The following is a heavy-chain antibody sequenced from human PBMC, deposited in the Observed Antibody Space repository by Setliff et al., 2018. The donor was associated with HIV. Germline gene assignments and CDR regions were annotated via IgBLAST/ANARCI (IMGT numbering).Heavy chain of an antibody. J-gene: IGHJ1*01. CDR3: VRQWGHGLGHFDF. CDR2: VHHSGSS. Sequence: SETLSLTCDVPGYSVSRDSYWGWVRQSPGKGLEWIGNVHHSGSSYYNPSLKSRITISMDTSGNRFSLKMNSASASDTAVYYCVRQWGHGLGHFDFWGQGTLVTVSS. CDR1: GYSVSRDSY. D-gene: IGHD2-8*01. V-gene: IGHV4-38-2*01.